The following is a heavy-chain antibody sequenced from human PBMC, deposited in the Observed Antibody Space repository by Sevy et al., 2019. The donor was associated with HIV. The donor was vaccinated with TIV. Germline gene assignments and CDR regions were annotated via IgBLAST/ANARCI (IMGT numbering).Heavy chain of an antibody. CDR1: GFTFSDYY. V-gene: IGHV3-11*03. CDR3: ASPSSPGPDGSSWYADDAFDI. CDR2: ISSSSSYT. Sequence: GGSLRLSCAASGFTFSDYYMSWIRQAPGKGLEWVSYISSSSSYTNYADSVKGRFTISRDNAKNSRNLQMNSLGAEDTAGYYCASPSSPGPDGSSWYADDAFDIWGQGTMVTVSS. D-gene: IGHD6-13*01. J-gene: IGHJ3*02.